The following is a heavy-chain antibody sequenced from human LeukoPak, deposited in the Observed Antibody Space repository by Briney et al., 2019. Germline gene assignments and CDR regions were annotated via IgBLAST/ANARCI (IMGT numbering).Heavy chain of an antibody. D-gene: IGHD6-6*01. CDR3: ARAGQLEGYYYYMDV. CDR2: ISSSGSTI. Sequence: GGSLRLSCAASGFTFSDYYMSWIRQAPGKGLEWVSYISSSGSTIYYADSVKGRFTISRDNAKNSLYLQMNSLRAEDMAVYYCARAGQLEGYYYYMDVWGKGTTVTVSS. J-gene: IGHJ6*03. CDR1: GFTFSDYY. V-gene: IGHV3-11*01.